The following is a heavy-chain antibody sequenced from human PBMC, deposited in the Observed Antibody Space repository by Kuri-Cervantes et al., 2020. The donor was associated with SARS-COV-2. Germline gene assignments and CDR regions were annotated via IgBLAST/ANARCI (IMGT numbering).Heavy chain of an antibody. Sequence: GGSLRLSCVASGFTFSTYEMNWVRQAPGKGLEWVSYITGSGTTIYYADSVKGRFTISRDNAKNSLYLQMNSLRAEDTAVYYCARGRHSGGYFDWLSSFESWGQGTLVTVSS. CDR2: ITGSGTTI. CDR1: GFTFSTYE. D-gene: IGHD3-9*01. CDR3: ARGRHSGGYFDWLSSFES. V-gene: IGHV3-48*03. J-gene: IGHJ4*02.